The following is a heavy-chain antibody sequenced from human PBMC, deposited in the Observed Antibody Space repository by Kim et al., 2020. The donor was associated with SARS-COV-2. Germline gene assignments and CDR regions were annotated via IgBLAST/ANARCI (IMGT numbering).Heavy chain of an antibody. J-gene: IGHJ3*02. CDR2: IYYSGST. D-gene: IGHD2-2*02. Sequence: SETLSLTCTVSGGSVSSGSYYWSWIRQPPGKGLEWIGYIYYSGSTNYNPSLKSRVTISVDTSKNQFSLKLSSVTAADTAVYYCARGQLLYFSDAFDIWGQGTMVTVSS. CDR1: GGSVSSGSYY. V-gene: IGHV4-61*01. CDR3: ARGQLLYFSDAFDI.